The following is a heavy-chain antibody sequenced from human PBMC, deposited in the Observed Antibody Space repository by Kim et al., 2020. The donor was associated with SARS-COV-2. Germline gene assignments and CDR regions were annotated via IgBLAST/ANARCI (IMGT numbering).Heavy chain of an antibody. Sequence: SETLSLTCTVSGGSISSSSYYWGWIRQPPGKGLEWIGSIYYSGSTYYNPSLKSRVTISVDTSKNQFSLKLSSVTAADTAVYYCARLRIAAAAPVGMGYYDSSGPFDYWGQGTLVTVSS. CDR3: ARLRIAAAAPVGMGYYDSSGPFDY. V-gene: IGHV4-39*01. J-gene: IGHJ4*02. D-gene: IGHD3-22*01. CDR2: IYYSGST. CDR1: GGSISSSSYY.